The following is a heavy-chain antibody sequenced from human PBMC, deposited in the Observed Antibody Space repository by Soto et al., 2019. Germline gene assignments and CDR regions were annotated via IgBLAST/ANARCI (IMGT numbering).Heavy chain of an antibody. J-gene: IGHJ4*02. CDR2: IIPLFGTP. CDR3: AREWTIQISNFDF. CDR1: GGPFISYG. D-gene: IGHD5-18*01. Sequence: QVLLMQSGAEVKKPGSSVKVSCTSSGGPFISYGISWVRQVPGQGLEWLGGIIPLFGTPSYARKFQDRLTISADESTTTAYMELSSLTSEDTAMYFCAREWTIQISNFDFCGQGILVTVSS. V-gene: IGHV1-69*01.